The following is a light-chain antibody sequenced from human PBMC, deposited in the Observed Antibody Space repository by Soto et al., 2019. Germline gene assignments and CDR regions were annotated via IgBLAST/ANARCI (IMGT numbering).Light chain of an antibody. CDR3: QQYGDSPWT. CDR1: QSVGSTY. V-gene: IGKV3-20*01. Sequence: EVVLTQSPGTLSLSPGERATLSCRASQSVGSTYLAWYQQKPGQAPRLLIYGTSSRAAGIPARFTGSGSGTDFTLSISRLEPEDFAVYFCQQYGDSPWTFGQGATVEIK. CDR2: GTS. J-gene: IGKJ1*01.